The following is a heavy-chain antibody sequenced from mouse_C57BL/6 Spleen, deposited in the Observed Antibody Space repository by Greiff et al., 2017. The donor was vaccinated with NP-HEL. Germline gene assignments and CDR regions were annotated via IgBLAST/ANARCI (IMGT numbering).Heavy chain of an antibody. J-gene: IGHJ1*03. V-gene: IGHV1-18*01. Sequence: LVKPGASVKIPCKASGYTFTDYNMDWVKQSHGKSLEWIGDINPNNGGTIYNQKFKGKATLTVDKSSSTAYMELRSLTSEDTAVYYCARRFTTVVATYWYFDVWGTGTTVTVSS. D-gene: IGHD1-1*01. CDR1: GYTFTDYN. CDR3: ARRFTTVVATYWYFDV. CDR2: INPNNGGT.